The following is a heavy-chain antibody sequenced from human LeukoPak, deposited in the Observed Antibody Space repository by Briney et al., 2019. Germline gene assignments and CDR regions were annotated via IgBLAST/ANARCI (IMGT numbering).Heavy chain of an antibody. J-gene: IGHJ4*02. Sequence: GGSLRLSCAASGFSFKSYAMSWVRQAPGKGLEWVSAISGSGGATYYADSVKGRFTISRDNSKDTLYPQMDSLRAEDTAVYYCAKGPRVTIFGVDDYWGQGTLVTVSS. CDR2: ISGSGGAT. CDR3: AKGPRVTIFGVDDY. D-gene: IGHD3-3*01. V-gene: IGHV3-23*01. CDR1: GFSFKSYA.